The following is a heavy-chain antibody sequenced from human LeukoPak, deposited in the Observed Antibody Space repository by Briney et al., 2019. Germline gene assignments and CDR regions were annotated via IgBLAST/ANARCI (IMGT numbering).Heavy chain of an antibody. D-gene: IGHD1-26*01. V-gene: IGHV4-34*01. CDR1: GGSFSGYY. Sequence: SETLSLTCAVYGGSFSGYYWSWIRQPPGKGLEWIGEINHSGSTNYNPSLKSRVTISVDTSKNQFSLKLSSVTAADTAVYYCARWFPPWAIFDIWGQGTMVTVSS. CDR2: INHSGST. J-gene: IGHJ3*02. CDR3: ARWFPPWAIFDI.